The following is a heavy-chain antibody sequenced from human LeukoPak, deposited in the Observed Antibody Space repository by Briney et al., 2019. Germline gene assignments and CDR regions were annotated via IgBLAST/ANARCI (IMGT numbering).Heavy chain of an antibody. CDR2: IKTDGSIT. CDR3: ARDSYYYGSGSKYFDY. J-gene: IGHJ4*02. CDR1: GFSFSVYW. V-gene: IGHV3-74*01. Sequence: PGGSLRLSCAASGFSFSVYWMHWVRQAPGKGPVWVSRIKTDGSITDYADSVKGRFTISRDNAKNSLYLQMNSLRAEDTAVYYCARDSYYYGSGSKYFDYWGQGTLVTVSS. D-gene: IGHD3-10*01.